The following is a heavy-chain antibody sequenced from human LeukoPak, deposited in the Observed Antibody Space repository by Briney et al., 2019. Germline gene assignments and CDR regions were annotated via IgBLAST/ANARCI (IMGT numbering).Heavy chain of an antibody. V-gene: IGHV1-69*13. CDR1: GGTFSSYA. Sequence: SVKVSCKASGGTFSSYAISWVRQAPGQGLEWMGGIIPIFGTANYAQKFQGRVTITADESTSTAYMELSSLRSEDTAVYYCARRAAAGPTRYYYYYYGTDVWGQGTTVTVSS. CDR2: IIPIFGTA. CDR3: ARRAAAGPTRYYYYYYGTDV. J-gene: IGHJ6*02. D-gene: IGHD6-13*01.